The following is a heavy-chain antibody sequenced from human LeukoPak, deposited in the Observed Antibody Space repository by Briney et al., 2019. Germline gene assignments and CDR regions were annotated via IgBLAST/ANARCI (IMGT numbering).Heavy chain of an antibody. D-gene: IGHD3-3*01. V-gene: IGHV3-21*01. Sequence: GSLRLSCPASGFTFSTYTMNWVRQAPGKGLEWVASISSSSTYINYADSPKGRFTISRDNAKNSLYLQMNSLRAEDTAVYYCASQIFGVAHVYWGQGTLVTVSS. CDR3: ASQIFGVAHVY. J-gene: IGHJ4*02. CDR1: GFTFSTYT. CDR2: ISSSSTYI.